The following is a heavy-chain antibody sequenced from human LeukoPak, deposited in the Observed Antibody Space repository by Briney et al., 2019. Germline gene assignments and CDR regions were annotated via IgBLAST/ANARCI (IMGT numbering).Heavy chain of an antibody. J-gene: IGHJ4*02. V-gene: IGHV4-34*01. CDR2: ITHHGST. CDR3: APIFGDYSDFDY. Sequence: PSETLSLTCAVYGGSFSNYYLSWVRQPPGKGLEWIGEITHHGSTNYNPSLKSRVTILVDTSKSQFSLRLTSVAAADTAVYYCAPIFGDYSDFDYWGQGTLVTVSS. CDR1: GGSFSNYY. D-gene: IGHD4-17*01.